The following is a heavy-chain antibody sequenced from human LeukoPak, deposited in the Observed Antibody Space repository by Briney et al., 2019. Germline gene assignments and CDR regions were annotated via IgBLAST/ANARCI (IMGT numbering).Heavy chain of an antibody. CDR2: ISYDGSNK. D-gene: IGHD3-16*01. CDR1: GFTFSSYG. Sequence: GGSLRLSCAASGFTFSSYGMHWVRQAPGKGLEWVTVISYDGSNKYYADSVKGRFTISRDNSKNTLYLQMNSLRAEDTAVYYCAKSRYYDYVWGHFDYWGQGTLVTVSS. V-gene: IGHV3-30*18. CDR3: AKSRYYDYVWGHFDY. J-gene: IGHJ4*02.